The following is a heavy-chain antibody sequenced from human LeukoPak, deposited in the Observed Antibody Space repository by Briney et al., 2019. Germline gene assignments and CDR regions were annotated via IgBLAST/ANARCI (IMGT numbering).Heavy chain of an antibody. CDR1: GFAFNTYA. D-gene: IGHD3-10*02. CDR2: RWHDGSHK. J-gene: IGHJ4*02. V-gene: IGHV3-33*01. Sequence: GGSLRLSCAASGFAFNTYAMHWVRQAPGQGLEWVALRWHDGSHKFYSNSVRGQFTISRDNSKNTVSLQMNNLRPEDTAVYYCAREMFCSGGYPDFWGEGTLVTVSS. CDR3: AREMFCSGGYPDF.